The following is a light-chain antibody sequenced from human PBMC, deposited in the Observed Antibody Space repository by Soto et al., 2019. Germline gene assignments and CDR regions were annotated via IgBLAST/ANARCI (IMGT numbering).Light chain of an antibody. V-gene: IGKV1-5*03. Sequence: DIQMTQSPSTLSGSVGDRVTITCRASQTISSWLAWYQQKPGKAPKLLIYKTSNLDSGVPSRFSGSGSGTEFSLTISSLQPDDFATYYCQQYKSFSLTFGGGTKVDI. CDR3: QQYKSFSLT. J-gene: IGKJ4*01. CDR2: KTS. CDR1: QTISSW.